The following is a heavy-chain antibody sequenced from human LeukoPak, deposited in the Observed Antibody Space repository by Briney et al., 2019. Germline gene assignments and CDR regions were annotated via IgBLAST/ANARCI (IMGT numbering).Heavy chain of an antibody. Sequence: GGSLRLSCAASGFTFSSYGMHWVRQAPGKGLEWVAFIRYDGSNKYYADSVKGRFTISRDNSKNTLYLQMNSLRAEDTALYYCAKPPHYYGSGSYGYLDVWGKGTTVTVSS. V-gene: IGHV3-30*02. D-gene: IGHD3-10*01. CDR1: GFTFSSYG. J-gene: IGHJ6*03. CDR2: IRYDGSNK. CDR3: AKPPHYYGSGSYGYLDV.